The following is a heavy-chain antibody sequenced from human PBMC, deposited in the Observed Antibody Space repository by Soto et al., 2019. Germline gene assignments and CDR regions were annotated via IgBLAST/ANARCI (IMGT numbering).Heavy chain of an antibody. J-gene: IGHJ6*02. CDR2: IYPGDSDT. Sequence: PGESLKISCKGSGYSFTSYWIGWVRQMPGKGLEWMGIIYPGDSDTRYSPSFQGQVTISADKSISTAYLQWSSLKASDTAMYYCARGREEAYSSSSSPRTYYYYYGMDVWGQGTTVTVSS. CDR3: ARGREEAYSSSSSPRTYYYYYGMDV. CDR1: GYSFTSYW. V-gene: IGHV5-51*01. D-gene: IGHD6-6*01.